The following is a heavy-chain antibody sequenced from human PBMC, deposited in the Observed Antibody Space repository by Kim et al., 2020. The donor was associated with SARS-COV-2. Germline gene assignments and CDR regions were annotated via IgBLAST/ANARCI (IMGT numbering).Heavy chain of an antibody. V-gene: IGHV3-33*01. CDR3: ARAAQQLVIPSYYYYGMDV. CDR1: GFTFSSYG. Sequence: GGSLRLSCAASGFTFSSYGMHWVRQAPGKGLEWVAVIWYDGSNKYYADSVKGRFTISRDNSKNTLYLQMNSLRAEDTAVYYCARAAQQLVIPSYYYYGMDVWGQGTTVTVSS. D-gene: IGHD6-6*01. CDR2: IWYDGSNK. J-gene: IGHJ6*02.